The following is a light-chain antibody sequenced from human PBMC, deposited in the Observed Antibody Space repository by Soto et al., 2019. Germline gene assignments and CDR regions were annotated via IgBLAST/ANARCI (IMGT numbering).Light chain of an antibody. CDR3: ATWDESLRAWV. CDR2: G. J-gene: IGLJ3*02. CDR1: SSNIGAGYP. Sequence: QSVLTQPPSVSGAPGQRVTISCTGSSSNIGAGYPVHWYQQLPGTAPKLLVAGNRPSGVPDRFSVSKSGASASLAITGLQAEDGADYYCATWDESLRAWVFGGGTKLTVL. V-gene: IGLV1-40*01.